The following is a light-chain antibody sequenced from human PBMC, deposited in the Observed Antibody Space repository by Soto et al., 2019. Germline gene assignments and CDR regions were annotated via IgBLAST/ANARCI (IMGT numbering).Light chain of an antibody. CDR3: QAWDGSSDHYV. V-gene: IGLV3-21*02. J-gene: IGLJ1*01. CDR2: EDS. Sequence: ELTQPPSVSVAPGQTARITCGGDNIGSKSVHWYQQKPGQAPVLVVYEDSDRPSGIPERFSGSNSGNTATLTISRVEAGDEADYYCQAWDGSSDHYVFGTGTKVTVL. CDR1: NIGSKS.